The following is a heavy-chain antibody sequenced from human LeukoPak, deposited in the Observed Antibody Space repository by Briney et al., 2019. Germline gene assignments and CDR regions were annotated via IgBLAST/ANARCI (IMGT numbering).Heavy chain of an antibody. V-gene: IGHV5-51*01. CDR2: IYPGDSDT. J-gene: IGHJ4*02. Sequence: GESLKISCKGSGYSLTSYWIGWVRQMPGKGLEWMGIIYPGDSDTRYSPSFQGQVTISADKSISTAYLQWSSLKASDTAMYYCARLFSDIVVVPAKSPFDYWGQGTLVTVSS. CDR1: GYSLTSYW. D-gene: IGHD2-2*01. CDR3: ARLFSDIVVVPAKSPFDY.